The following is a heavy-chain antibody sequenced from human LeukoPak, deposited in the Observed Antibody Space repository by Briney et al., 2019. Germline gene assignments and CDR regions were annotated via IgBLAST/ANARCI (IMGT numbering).Heavy chain of an antibody. D-gene: IGHD6-13*01. J-gene: IGHJ6*02. CDR2: ISYDGSNK. CDR1: GFTFSSYG. V-gene: IGHV3-30*18. CDR3: AKDQAAYSSSWYDGMDV. Sequence: PGGSLRLSCAASGFTFSSYGMHWVRQAPGKGLEWVAVISYDGSNKYCADSVKGRFTISRDNSKNTLYLQMNSLRAEDTAVYYCAKDQAAYSSSWYDGMDVWGQGTTVTVSS.